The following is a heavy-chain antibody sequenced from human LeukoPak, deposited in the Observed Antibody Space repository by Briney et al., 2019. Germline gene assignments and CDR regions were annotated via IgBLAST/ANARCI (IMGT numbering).Heavy chain of an antibody. CDR1: GGSISNYY. J-gene: IGHJ4*02. Sequence: SETLSLTCAVSGGSISNYYWSWIRQPPGKGLECVGYISYTGSTNYHPSLKSRVTISLDTSKNQFSLKLSSVTAADTAVYYCARQGDSSSWSYFDYWGQGTLVTVSS. CDR2: ISYTGST. D-gene: IGHD6-13*01. V-gene: IGHV4-59*08. CDR3: ARQGDSSSWSYFDY.